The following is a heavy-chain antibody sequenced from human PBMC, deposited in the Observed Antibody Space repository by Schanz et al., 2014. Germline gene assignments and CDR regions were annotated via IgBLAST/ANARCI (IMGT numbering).Heavy chain of an antibody. D-gene: IGHD2-2*01. V-gene: IGHV1-18*01. J-gene: IGHJ5*02. Sequence: QGQLVQSGPEVKEPGASVKVSCEASRYTFNTYGLNWVRQAPGQGLEWMGWISAYTNNTNYAQKVQGRVTMTTDTSTRTAYMELRSLRSDGTAVYYCARDRRRYCSTASCLHDNWFDPWGQGTLVIVSS. CDR2: ISAYTNNT. CDR3: ARDRRRYCSTASCLHDNWFDP. CDR1: RYTFNTYG.